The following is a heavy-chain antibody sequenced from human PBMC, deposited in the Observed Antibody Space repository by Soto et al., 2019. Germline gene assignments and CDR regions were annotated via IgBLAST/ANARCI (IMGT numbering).Heavy chain of an antibody. CDR2: TNAGNGDT. CDR3: ARGTYDILTGFTLDY. D-gene: IGHD3-9*01. J-gene: IGHJ4*02. CDR1: GFSFSHYA. V-gene: IGHV1-3*02. Sequence: ASVKVSCKTSGFSFSHYAIHWVRQAPGQGLEWMGRTNAGNGDTKYSQELQGRVTITRDTSASTAYMELNSLRSEDMAVYYCARGTYDILTGFTLDYWGQGTPVTVSS.